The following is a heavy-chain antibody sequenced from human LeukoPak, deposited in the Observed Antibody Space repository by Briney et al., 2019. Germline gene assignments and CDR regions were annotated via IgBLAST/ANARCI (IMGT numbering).Heavy chain of an antibody. CDR2: ISGSGGST. Sequence: GGSLRLSCAASGFTFSSYAMSWVRQAPGKGLEWVSAISGSGGSTYYADSVKGRFTISRDNSKNTLYLQMNSLRAEDTAVYYCAKVRGYSYGYRYFDYWGQGTLVTVSS. V-gene: IGHV3-23*01. CDR1: GFTFSSYA. J-gene: IGHJ4*02. D-gene: IGHD5-18*01. CDR3: AKVRGYSYGYRYFDY.